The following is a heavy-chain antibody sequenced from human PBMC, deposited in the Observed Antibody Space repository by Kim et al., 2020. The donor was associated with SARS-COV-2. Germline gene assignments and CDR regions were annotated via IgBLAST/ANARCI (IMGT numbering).Heavy chain of an antibody. CDR2: ISSSGSTI. CDR1: GFTFSDYY. V-gene: IGHV3-11*01. J-gene: IGHJ6*03. Sequence: GGSLRLSCAASGFTFSDYYMSWIRQAPGKGLEWVSYISSSGSTIYYADSVKGRFTISRDNAKNSLYLQMNSLRAEDTAVYYCARLPVDYYSYMDVWGKGTRVTVSS. CDR3: ARLPVDYYSYMDV.